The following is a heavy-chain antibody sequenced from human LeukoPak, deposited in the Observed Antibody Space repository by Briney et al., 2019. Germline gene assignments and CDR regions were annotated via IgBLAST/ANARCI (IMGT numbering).Heavy chain of an antibody. J-gene: IGHJ3*01. D-gene: IGHD2-2*01. CDR2: ISYDGSNK. Sequence: PGRSLRLSCAASGFIFNNYGMHWVRQAPGKGLEWVAVISYDGSNKYYVDSVKGRFTISRDNSKNTLYLQMNSLRAGDTAVYYCARGFVCSSTSCRWGEAFDVWGQGTMVTVSS. CDR1: GFIFNNYG. V-gene: IGHV3-30*03. CDR3: ARGFVCSSTSCRWGEAFDV.